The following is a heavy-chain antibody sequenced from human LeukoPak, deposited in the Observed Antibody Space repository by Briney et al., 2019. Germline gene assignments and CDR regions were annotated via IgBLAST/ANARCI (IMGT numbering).Heavy chain of an antibody. CDR1: GASINSGLYY. J-gene: IGHJ1*01. CDR3: ASTYYGSGSLSPFQH. CDR2: INTSGNT. Sequence: SETLSLTCTVSGASINSGLYYWNWIRQPAGKGLEWIGRINTSGNTNYNPSLKSRVTMSVDTSKNQFSLKLSSVTAADTAVYYCASTYYGSGSLSPFQHWGQGTLVTVSS. D-gene: IGHD3-10*01. V-gene: IGHV4-61*02.